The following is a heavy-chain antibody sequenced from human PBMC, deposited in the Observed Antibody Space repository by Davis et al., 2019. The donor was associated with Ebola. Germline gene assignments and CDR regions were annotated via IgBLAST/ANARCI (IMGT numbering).Heavy chain of an antibody. J-gene: IGHJ4*02. D-gene: IGHD2-21*02. Sequence: PGGSLRLSCAASGFSFSNYGMHWVRQAPGKGLEWVAVISYDATDKFYADSVKGRFSISRDNSKNTLYLQMNSVTAEDTAVYYCAKDLSNVIVVVTAIDSWGQGTLVTVSS. CDR3: AKDLSNVIVVVTAIDS. V-gene: IGHV3-30*18. CDR2: ISYDATDK. CDR1: GFSFSNYG.